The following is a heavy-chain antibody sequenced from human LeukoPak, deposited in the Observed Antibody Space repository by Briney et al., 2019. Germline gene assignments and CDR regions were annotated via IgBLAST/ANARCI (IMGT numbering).Heavy chain of an antibody. Sequence: ASVKVSCKASGYTFTGYYMHWVPQAPGQGLEWMGWINPNSGGTNYAQKFQGRVTMTRDTSISTAYMELSRLRSDDTAVYYCARVSYGGNRDAFDIWGQGTMVTVSS. CDR3: ARVSYGGNRDAFDI. D-gene: IGHD4-17*01. J-gene: IGHJ3*02. V-gene: IGHV1-2*02. CDR1: GYTFTGYY. CDR2: INPNSGGT.